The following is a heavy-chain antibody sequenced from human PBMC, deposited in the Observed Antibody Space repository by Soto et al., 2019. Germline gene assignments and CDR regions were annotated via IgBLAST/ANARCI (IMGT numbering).Heavy chain of an antibody. CDR3: ARDVPGTTGRRFDY. J-gene: IGHJ4*02. V-gene: IGHV4-59*01. CDR2: IYYSGST. CDR1: GGSISSYY. D-gene: IGHD1-1*01. Sequence: PSETLSLTCTVSGGSISSYYWSWIRQPPGKGLEWIGYIYYSGSTNYNPSLKSRVTISVDTSKNQYSLKLSSVTAADTAVYYCARDVPGTTGRRFDYWGQGTLFTVSS.